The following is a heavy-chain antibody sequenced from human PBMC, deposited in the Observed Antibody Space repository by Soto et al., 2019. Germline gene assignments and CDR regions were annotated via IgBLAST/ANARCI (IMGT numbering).Heavy chain of an antibody. CDR2: IYYSGST. J-gene: IGHJ6*02. CDR1: GGSVSSSWYY. CDR3: ARQEWDLEWLFGPRETYYGMDV. V-gene: IGHV4-39*01. D-gene: IGHD3-3*01. Sequence: PSETLSLTCTVSGGSVSSSWYYWGWIRRPPGKCLEWIGSIYYSGSTYYNPSLKSRVTISVDTSKNQFSLKLSSVTAAYTAVYYCARQEWDLEWLFGPRETYYGMDVWGQGTTVTVSS.